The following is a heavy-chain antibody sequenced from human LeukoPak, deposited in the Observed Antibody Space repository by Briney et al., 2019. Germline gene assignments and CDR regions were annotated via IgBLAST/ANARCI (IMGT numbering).Heavy chain of an antibody. CDR2: IYHSGST. J-gene: IGHJ4*02. CDR3: ARGGQLWYYYDSSGYFPFDY. Sequence: SETLSLTCAVSGGSISSGGYSWSWIRQPPGKGLEWIGYIYHSGSTNYNPSLKSRVTISVDTSKNQFSLKLSSVTAADTAVYYCARGGQLWYYYDSSGYFPFDYWGQGTLVTVSS. V-gene: IGHV4-30-2*01. CDR1: GGSISSGGYS. D-gene: IGHD3-22*01.